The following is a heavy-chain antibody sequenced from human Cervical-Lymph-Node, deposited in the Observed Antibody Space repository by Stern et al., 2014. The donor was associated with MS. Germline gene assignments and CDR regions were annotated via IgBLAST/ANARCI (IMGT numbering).Heavy chain of an antibody. CDR2: INPSGGST. CDR3: ARVEPKGRAAAGYYFDY. Sequence: QVQLVQSGAEVKKPGASVKVSCKASGYTFTSYYMHWVRQAPGQGLEWMGIINPSGGSTSYAQKFQGRVTMTMDTSPSTVYMELSSLRSEDTAVYYCARVEPKGRAAAGYYFDYWGQGTLVTVSS. J-gene: IGHJ4*02. V-gene: IGHV1-46*03. CDR1: GYTFTSYY. D-gene: IGHD6-13*01.